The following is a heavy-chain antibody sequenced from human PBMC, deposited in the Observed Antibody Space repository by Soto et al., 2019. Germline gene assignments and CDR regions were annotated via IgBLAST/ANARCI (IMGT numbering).Heavy chain of an antibody. CDR3: APDTSHTGMPSGY. D-gene: IGHD5-18*01. V-gene: IGHV1-18*01. J-gene: IGHJ4*02. CDR2: IGGYKGNT. CDR1: GYTFTNYG. Sequence: QVQLVQSGAEVREPGASVKVSCKASGYTFTNYGVSWVRQAPGQGLEWMGWIGGYKGNTNYAQKLQGRVTLTTDTSTRTAYMELRSLRSDDTAVYYCAPDTSHTGMPSGYWGQGTLVTVSS.